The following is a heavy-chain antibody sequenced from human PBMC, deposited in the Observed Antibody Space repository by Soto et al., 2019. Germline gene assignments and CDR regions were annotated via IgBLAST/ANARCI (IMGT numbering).Heavy chain of an antibody. V-gene: IGHV3-21*01. CDR3: TRDASRDSSARGWFDP. CDR1: VFTFSSYS. CDR2: ISSNSADI. D-gene: IGHD6-13*01. J-gene: IGHJ5*02. Sequence: PGGSLRLSCAVSVFTFSSYSMNWVRQSPGKGLEWVSTISSNSADIYYTDALRGSFTISRDNAKNSLHIKMNSLRAEDTAVYYCTRDASRDSSARGWFDPWGPGTMVTVSS.